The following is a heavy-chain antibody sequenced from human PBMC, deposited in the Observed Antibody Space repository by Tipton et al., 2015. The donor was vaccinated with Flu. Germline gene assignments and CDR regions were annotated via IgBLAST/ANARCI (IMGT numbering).Heavy chain of an antibody. Sequence: GSLRLSCAASGFSFHRYAMNWVRQAPGKGLEWVSYISGSSANIHYADSVRGRFTVSRDNAQKSVYLQMNSLRDEDTAVYYCARNPGDNYHYGMDVWGQGTTVTVSS. J-gene: IGHJ6*01. V-gene: IGHV3-48*02. D-gene: IGHD2-21*02. CDR2: ISGSSANI. CDR1: GFSFHRYA. CDR3: ARNPGDNYHYGMDV.